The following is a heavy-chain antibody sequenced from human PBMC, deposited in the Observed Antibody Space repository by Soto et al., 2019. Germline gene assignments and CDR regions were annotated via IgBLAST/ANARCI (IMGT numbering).Heavy chain of an antibody. J-gene: IGHJ6*02. V-gene: IGHV1-3*01. CDR3: ARGEVIVVVPTSITYRYYGLDV. CDR1: GYTFTTYA. D-gene: IGHD2-2*01. Sequence: ASVKVSCKASGYTFTTYAMHWVRQAPGQRLEWMGWINADNGNTKFSPRLQGRVTITRDTSASTTYMELSSLTSEDTAVYYCARGEVIVVVPTSITYRYYGLDVWGQGTTVTVSS. CDR2: INADNGNT.